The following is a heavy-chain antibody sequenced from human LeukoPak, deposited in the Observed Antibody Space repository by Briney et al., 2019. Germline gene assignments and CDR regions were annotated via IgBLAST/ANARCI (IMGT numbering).Heavy chain of an antibody. CDR3: AGRKWLVRHREDY. CDR1: SGSFSGYY. CDR2: INHSGNT. D-gene: IGHD6-19*01. Sequence: SETLSLTCAVYSGSFSGYYWSWIRQPPGKGLEWIGEINHSGNTNYNPSLKSRVTISVDTSKNQFSLKLSSVTAADTAVYYCAGRKWLVRHREDYWGQGTLVTVSS. J-gene: IGHJ4*02. V-gene: IGHV4-34*01.